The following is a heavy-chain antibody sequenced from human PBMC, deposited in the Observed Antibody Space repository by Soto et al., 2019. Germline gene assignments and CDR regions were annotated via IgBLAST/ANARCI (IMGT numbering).Heavy chain of an antibody. CDR1: GFTFSSYA. V-gene: IGHV3-64*01. J-gene: IGHJ6*03. D-gene: IGHD6-6*01. CDR3: ARRARPDFYYMDV. Sequence: GGSLRLSCAASGFTFSSYAMSWVRQAPGKGLDYVSGISTTGASTYYANSVQGRFTISRDNSKNTVYLQMGSLRPEDMAVYYCARRARPDFYYMDVWGKGTTVTVSS. CDR2: ISTTGAST.